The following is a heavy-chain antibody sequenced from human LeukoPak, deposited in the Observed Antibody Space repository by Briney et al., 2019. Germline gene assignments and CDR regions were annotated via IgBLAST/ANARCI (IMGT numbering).Heavy chain of an antibody. CDR2: MNPNSGNT. V-gene: IGHV1-8*03. CDR3: AREVRQLNYDFWSGPLYYYYMDV. J-gene: IGHJ6*03. Sequence: ASVKVSCKASGYTFTSYDINWVRQATGQGLEWMGWMNPNSGNTGYAQKFQGRVTITRNTSISTAYMELSSLRSEDTAVYYCAREVRQLNYDFWSGPLYYYYMDVWGKGTTVTVSS. D-gene: IGHD3-3*01. CDR1: GYTFTSYD.